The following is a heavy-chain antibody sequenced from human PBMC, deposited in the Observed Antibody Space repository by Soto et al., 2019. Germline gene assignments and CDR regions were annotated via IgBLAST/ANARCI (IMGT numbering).Heavy chain of an antibody. CDR2: IYYSGST. CDR1: GGSMSSYY. Sequence: SETLSLTCTVSGGSMSSYYWNWMRQPPGKGLEWIGYIYYSGSTTYNPSLKSRVTISVDSSKNQFSLRVSSATAADTAVYYCARVRGTAGKRYFDYWGQGTLVTV. D-gene: IGHD6-13*01. V-gene: IGHV4-59*01. J-gene: IGHJ4*02. CDR3: ARVRGTAGKRYFDY.